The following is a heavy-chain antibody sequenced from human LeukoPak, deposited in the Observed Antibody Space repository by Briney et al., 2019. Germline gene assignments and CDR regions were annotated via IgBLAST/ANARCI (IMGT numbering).Heavy chain of an antibody. CDR3: ATLPSDYYYYYGMDV. CDR2: FDPEDGET. CDR1: GYTLTELS. V-gene: IGHV1-24*01. Sequence: ASVKASCKVSGYTLTELSMHWVRQAPGKGLEWMGGFDPEDGETIYAQKFQGRVTMTEDTSTDTAYMELSSLRSEDTAVYYCATLPSDYYYYYGMDVWGQGTTVTVSS. J-gene: IGHJ6*02.